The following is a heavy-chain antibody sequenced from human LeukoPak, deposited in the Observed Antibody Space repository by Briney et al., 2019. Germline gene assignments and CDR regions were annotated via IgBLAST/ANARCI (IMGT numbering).Heavy chain of an antibody. V-gene: IGHV1-69*01. Sequence: GASVKVSCKASGGTFSSYAISWVRQAPGQGLEWMGGIIPIFGTANYAQKFQGRVTITADESTSTAYMELSSLRSEDTAVYYCARDYGGNPGSPWFDPWGQGTLVTVSS. CDR2: IIPIFGTA. CDR1: GGTFSSYA. J-gene: IGHJ5*02. D-gene: IGHD4-23*01. CDR3: ARDYGGNPGSPWFDP.